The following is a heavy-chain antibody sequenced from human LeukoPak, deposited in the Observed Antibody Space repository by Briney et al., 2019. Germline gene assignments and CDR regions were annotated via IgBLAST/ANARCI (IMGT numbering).Heavy chain of an antibody. Sequence: SETLTLTCAVYGGSFSGYYWSWIRQPPGKGLEWIGEIIHSGSTNYNPSLKSRVTISVDTSKNQFSLKLSSVTAADAAVYYCARSTPSIAALYYWGQGTLVTVSS. CDR2: IIHSGST. CDR1: GGSFSGYY. D-gene: IGHD6-6*01. J-gene: IGHJ4*02. V-gene: IGHV4-34*12. CDR3: ARSTPSIAALYY.